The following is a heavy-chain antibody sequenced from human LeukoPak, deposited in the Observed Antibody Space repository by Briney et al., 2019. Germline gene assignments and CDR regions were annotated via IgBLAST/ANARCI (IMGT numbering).Heavy chain of an antibody. CDR3: ARGVTMVRNDY. V-gene: IGHV3-66*01. J-gene: IGHJ4*02. CDR1: GFTVSSNY. CDR2: IYSGGST. D-gene: IGHD3-10*01. Sequence: GGSLRLSCAASGFTVSSNYMSWVRQAPGKGLEWVSVIYSGGSTYYADSVKGRFTISRDNSKNTLYLQMNSLRAEDTAVYYCARGVTMVRNDYWGQGALVTVSS.